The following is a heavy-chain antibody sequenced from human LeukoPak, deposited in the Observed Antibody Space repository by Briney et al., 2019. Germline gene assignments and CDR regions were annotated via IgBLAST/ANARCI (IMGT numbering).Heavy chain of an antibody. CDR3: ARGPGVAAAMGPPYYYYYYGMDV. CDR2: INHSGST. CDR1: GFTFSTYA. V-gene: IGHV4-34*01. Sequence: TGGSLRLSCAASGFTFSTYAMSWVRQPPGKGLEWIGEINHSGSTNYNPSLKSRVTISVDTSKNQFSLKLSSVTAADTAVYYCARGPGVAAAMGPPYYYYYYGMDVWGQGTTVTVSS. D-gene: IGHD6-13*01. J-gene: IGHJ6*02.